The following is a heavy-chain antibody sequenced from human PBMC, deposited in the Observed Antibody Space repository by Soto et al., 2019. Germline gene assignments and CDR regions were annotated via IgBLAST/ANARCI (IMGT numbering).Heavy chain of an antibody. D-gene: IGHD6-19*01. CDR1: GFTFSSHV. V-gene: IGHV3-23*01. J-gene: IGHJ4*02. Sequence: EVQLLESGGDLVQPGGSLRLSCAASGFTFSSHVMTWVRQAPGAGLEWVSTLNFGSVNTYYADSVKGRFTVSRDDSKNTLYLQMNSLRAEDTAVYYCVRYITVGVRVFDYWGQGTLVTVSS. CDR3: VRYITVGVRVFDY. CDR2: LNFGSVNT.